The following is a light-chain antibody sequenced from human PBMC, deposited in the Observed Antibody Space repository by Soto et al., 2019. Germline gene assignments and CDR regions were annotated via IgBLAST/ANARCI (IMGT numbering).Light chain of an antibody. V-gene: IGLV1-44*01. Sequence: QSVLTQPPSASGTPGQGVTISCSGSSSNIGSNIVNWYQQLPGTAPKVLIYSTNQRPSGVPDRFSGSKSGTSASLAISGLQSEDEADYYCAAWDDSLNSPVFGGGTKLTVL. CDR3: AAWDDSLNSPV. CDR1: SSNIGSNI. CDR2: STN. J-gene: IGLJ3*02.